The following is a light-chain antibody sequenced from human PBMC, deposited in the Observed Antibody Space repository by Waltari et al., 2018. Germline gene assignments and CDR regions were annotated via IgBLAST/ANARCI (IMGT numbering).Light chain of an antibody. V-gene: IGLV1-44*01. CDR2: TVN. J-gene: IGLJ3*02. CDR3: ATWDDSLNGWV. Sequence: QSVLTQPPPASGTPGQRVTTSCSGSHSNIGRHAETWYQQLQDTAPKLLIYTVNQRPSGVPDRFSGSKSGTSASLAISGLQSEDEADYHCATWDDSLNGWVFGGGTKVTVL. CDR1: HSNIGRHA.